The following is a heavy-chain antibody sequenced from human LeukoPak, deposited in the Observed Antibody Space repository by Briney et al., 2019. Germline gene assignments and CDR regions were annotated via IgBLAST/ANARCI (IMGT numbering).Heavy chain of an antibody. V-gene: IGHV3-23*01. Sequence: PGGSLRLSCAASGFTFSSYGMSWVRQAPGKGLEWVSAISGSGGSTYYADSVKGRFTISRDNSKNTLYLQMNSLRAEDTAVYYCATLGSGSYYRTLDYWGQGTLVTVSS. D-gene: IGHD3-10*02. CDR2: ISGSGGST. CDR3: ATLGSGSYYRTLDY. CDR1: GFTFSSYG. J-gene: IGHJ4*02.